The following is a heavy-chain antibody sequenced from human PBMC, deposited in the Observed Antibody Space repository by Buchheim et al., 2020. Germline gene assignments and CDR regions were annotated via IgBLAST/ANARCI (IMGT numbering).Heavy chain of an antibody. CDR2: MNGDGSTI. D-gene: IGHD3-9*01. CDR3: ARAAYYRFDY. V-gene: IGHV3-23*01. Sequence: EVQLLDSGGGLVQPGGSLRLSCAASGFIFNNYAMTWVRQAPGKGLVWVSRMNGDGSTIDYAESVRGRFTVSRDNAEKTMFLQMNSLRAEDTAVYYCARAAYYRFDYWGHGTL. J-gene: IGHJ4*01. CDR1: GFIFNNYA.